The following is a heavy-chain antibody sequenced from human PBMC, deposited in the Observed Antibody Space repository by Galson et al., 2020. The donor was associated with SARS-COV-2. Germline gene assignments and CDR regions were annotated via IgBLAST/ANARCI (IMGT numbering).Heavy chain of an antibody. CDR3: ARALWFGELLAAYNWFDP. CDR2: IDYSGST. CDR1: GGSISSGGYY. V-gene: IGHV4-31*03. D-gene: IGHD3-10*01. J-gene: IGHJ5*02. Sequence: SETLSLTCTVSGGSISSGGYYWSWIRQHPGKGLEWIGYIDYSGSTYYNPSLKSRVTISVDTSKNQFSLKLSSVTAADTAVYYCARALWFGELLAAYNWFDPWGQGTLVTVSS.